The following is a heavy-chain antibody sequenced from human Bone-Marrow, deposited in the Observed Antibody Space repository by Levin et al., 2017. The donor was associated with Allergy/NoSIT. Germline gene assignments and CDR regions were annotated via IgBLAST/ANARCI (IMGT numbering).Heavy chain of an antibody. CDR2: INQDGREI. V-gene: IGHV3-7*01. CDR1: GFTFTNYW. D-gene: IGHD3-3*01. CDR3: AAEAWVKYDFWSGYSDY. Sequence: QAGGSLRLSCAGSGFTFTNYWMAWVRQAPGKGLEWVANINQDGREIYYVDSVKGRFTISRDNTKNSLYLQMNSLRVEDTAVYYCAAEAWVKYDFWSGYSDYWGQGTLVTVSS. J-gene: IGHJ4*02.